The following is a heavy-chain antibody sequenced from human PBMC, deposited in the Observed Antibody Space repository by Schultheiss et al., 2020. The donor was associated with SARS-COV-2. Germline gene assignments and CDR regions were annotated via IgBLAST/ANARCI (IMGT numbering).Heavy chain of an antibody. V-gene: IGHV3-64*04. D-gene: IGHD4-11*01. CDR2: ISSNGGST. CDR1: GFTFSSYS. Sequence: GESLKISCAASGFTFSSYSMNWVRQAPGKGLEYVSAISSNGGSTYYADSVKGRFTISRDNAKNSLYLQMNSLRAEDTAVYYCARPLDYMEDVWGKGTTVTVSS. CDR3: ARPLDYMEDV. J-gene: IGHJ6*04.